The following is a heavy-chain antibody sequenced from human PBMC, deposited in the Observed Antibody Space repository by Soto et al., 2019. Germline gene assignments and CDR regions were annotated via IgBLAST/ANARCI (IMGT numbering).Heavy chain of an antibody. V-gene: IGHV1-69*01. D-gene: IGHD2-15*01. CDR3: ARGVVVVAASQLGWFDP. Sequence: QVQLVQSGAEVKKPGSSVKVSCKASGGTFSSYAISWVRQAPGQGLEWMGGITPMFGTTKYAQKFQGRLTITADESTSIAYMELSSLRSGDTAVYYCARGVVVVAASQLGWFDPWGQGTLVTVSS. CDR1: GGTFSSYA. CDR2: ITPMFGTT. J-gene: IGHJ5*02.